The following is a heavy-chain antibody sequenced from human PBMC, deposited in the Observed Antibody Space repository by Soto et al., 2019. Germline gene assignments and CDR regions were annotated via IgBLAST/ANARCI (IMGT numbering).Heavy chain of an antibody. J-gene: IGHJ4*02. Sequence: PSETLSLTCTVSGGSITAFISSTSYYWGWMRQPPGKGLEWIASFFIGGNTYYNPSLKSRVTTSVDTSKNQFSLKLSSVTAADTAVYYCARARATIAAAAIFDCWGQGTLVTVSS. CDR3: ARARATIAAAAIFDC. V-gene: IGHV4-39*01. CDR1: GGSITAFISSTSYY. CDR2: FFIGGNT. D-gene: IGHD6-13*01.